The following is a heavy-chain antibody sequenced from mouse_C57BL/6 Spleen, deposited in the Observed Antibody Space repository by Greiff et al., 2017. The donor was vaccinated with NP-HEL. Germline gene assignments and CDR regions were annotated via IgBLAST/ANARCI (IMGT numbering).Heavy chain of an antibody. CDR2: ISSGGSYT. Sequence: VQLVESGGDLVKPGGSLKLSCAASGFTFSSYGMSWVRQTPDKRLEWVATISSGGSYTYYPDSVKGRFTISRDNAKNTLYLQMSSLKSEDTAMYYCARHKNPIPVPLYYFDYWGQGTTLTVSS. CDR3: ARHKNPIPVPLYYFDY. J-gene: IGHJ2*01. CDR1: GFTFSSYG. V-gene: IGHV5-6*01.